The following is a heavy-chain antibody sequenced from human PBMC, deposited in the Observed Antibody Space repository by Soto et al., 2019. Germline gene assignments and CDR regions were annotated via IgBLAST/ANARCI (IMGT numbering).Heavy chain of an antibody. D-gene: IGHD2-2*01. V-gene: IGHV3-21*01. Sequence: GGSLRLSCAASGFTFSSYSMNWVRQAPGKGLEWVSSISSSSSYIYYADSVKGRFTISRDNAKNSLYLQMNSLRAEDTAVYYCARNYQRGYCSSTSCRVNWFDPWGQGTLVTVSS. CDR1: GFTFSSYS. J-gene: IGHJ5*02. CDR3: ARNYQRGYCSSTSCRVNWFDP. CDR2: ISSSSSYI.